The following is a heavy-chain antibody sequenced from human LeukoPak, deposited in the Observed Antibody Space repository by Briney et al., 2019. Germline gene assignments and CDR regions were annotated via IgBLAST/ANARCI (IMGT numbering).Heavy chain of an antibody. CDR2: VNPKTGGT. V-gene: IGHV1-2*02. CDR1: GYSFTGYH. J-gene: IGHJ3*01. CDR3: VREFSSKLEWLAYVTGDDAFDV. D-gene: IGHD3-3*01. Sequence: ASVKVSCKAFGYSFTGYHLRWVRQAPRQGLEWMGWVNPKTGGTNYARKFQGRVTMTRDTSINTVNMELSRLTSDDTAVYYCVREFSSKLEWLAYVTGDDAFDVWGQGTMITVS.